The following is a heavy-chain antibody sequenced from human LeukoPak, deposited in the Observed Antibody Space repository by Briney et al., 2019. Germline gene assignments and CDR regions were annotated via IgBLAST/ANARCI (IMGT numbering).Heavy chain of an antibody. CDR3: ARDPPEDEWNSLDS. D-gene: IGHD1-7*01. CDR1: GGSVNGYY. CDR2: IHYSGLT. J-gene: IGHJ4*02. Sequence: PSETLSLTCTVSGGSVNGYYWNCIRQAPGKGLEWIGFIHYSGLTVYSPSLQSRVSMSVDTSRNQFSLDLSSVTAADTALYYCARDPPEDEWNSLDSWGQGILVTVSS. V-gene: IGHV4-59*02.